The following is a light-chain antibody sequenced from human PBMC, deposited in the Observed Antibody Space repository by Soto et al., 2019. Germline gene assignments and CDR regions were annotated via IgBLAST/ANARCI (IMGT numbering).Light chain of an antibody. CDR1: QGIRND. Sequence: DIQMTQSPSSLSASVGDRVTITCRASQGIRNDLGWYQQKPGKAPKRLIYTTFTLESGVPSRFSRSGSRIESTLTISSLQAEDFETYYCLQHNTYPPTLGGGTKVEIK. CDR3: LQHNTYPPT. V-gene: IGKV1-17*01. J-gene: IGKJ4*02. CDR2: TTF.